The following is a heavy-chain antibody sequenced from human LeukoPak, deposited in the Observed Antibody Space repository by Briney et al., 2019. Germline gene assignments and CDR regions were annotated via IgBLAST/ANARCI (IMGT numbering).Heavy chain of an antibody. J-gene: IGHJ4*02. CDR2: ISSSSSTI. CDR1: GFTFSSYS. D-gene: IGHD3-16*02. V-gene: IGHV3-48*01. Sequence: GESLKISCAASGFTFSSYSMNWVRQAPGKGLEWVSYISSSSSTIYYADSVKGRFAISRDNAKNSLYLQMNSLRAEDTAVYYCAGAYDYVWGSYRPYYFDYWGQGTLVTVSS. CDR3: AGAYDYVWGSYRPYYFDY.